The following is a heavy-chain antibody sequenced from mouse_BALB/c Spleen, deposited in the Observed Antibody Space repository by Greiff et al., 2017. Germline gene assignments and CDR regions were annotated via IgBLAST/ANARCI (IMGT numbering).Heavy chain of an antibody. CDR1: GFTFTEYI. Sequence: QVQLLQSGAELVKPGASVKLSCKASGFTFTEYIIHWVKQRSGQGLEWIGWFYTGSGSIKYNEKFKDMATLTADNSSSTVYMELSSLTSEDSAVYFCERHDAYDYGWYFDVWGAGTTVTVSS. CDR3: ERHDAYDYGWYFDV. J-gene: IGHJ1*01. D-gene: IGHD2-4*01. CDR2: FYTGSGSI. V-gene: IGHV1-62-2*01.